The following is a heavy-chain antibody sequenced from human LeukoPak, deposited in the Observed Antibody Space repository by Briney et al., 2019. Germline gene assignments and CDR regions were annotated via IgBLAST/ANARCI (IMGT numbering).Heavy chain of an antibody. CDR2: ISGSDGST. CDR3: AKDFGALAAAGAPYY. D-gene: IGHD6-13*01. V-gene: IGHV3-23*01. J-gene: IGHJ4*02. Sequence: PGGSLRLSCAASGFTFSSYAMSWVRQAPGKGLEWVSAISGSDGSTYYADSVKGRFTISRDNSKNTLYLQMNSLRAEDTAVYYCAKDFGALAAAGAPYYWSQGTLVTVSS. CDR1: GFTFSSYA.